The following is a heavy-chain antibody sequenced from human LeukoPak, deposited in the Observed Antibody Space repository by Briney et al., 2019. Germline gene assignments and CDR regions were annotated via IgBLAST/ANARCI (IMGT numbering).Heavy chain of an antibody. Sequence: GGSLRLSCAPSGFTFSSYAMSWVRQAPGKGLEWVSAISGSGGSTYYADSVKGRFTISRDNSKNTLYLQMNSLRAEDTAVYYCAKEVLRFLEWQPYYYFDYWGRGTLVTVSS. D-gene: IGHD3-3*01. CDR1: GFTFSSYA. CDR3: AKEVLRFLEWQPYYYFDY. J-gene: IGHJ4*02. CDR2: ISGSGGST. V-gene: IGHV3-23*01.